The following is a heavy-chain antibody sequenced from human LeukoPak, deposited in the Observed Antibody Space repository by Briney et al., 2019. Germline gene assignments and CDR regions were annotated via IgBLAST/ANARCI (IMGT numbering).Heavy chain of an antibody. CDR2: ISDGGNTI. Sequence: GGSLRLSCAASGFTFSNAWMSWVRQAPGKGLEWVSYISDGGNTIYYADSVKGRFTISRDNTKNSLYLQMNSLRAEDTAVYYCARVMASGWYGDYWGQGTLVTVSS. D-gene: IGHD6-19*01. J-gene: IGHJ4*02. CDR3: ARVMASGWYGDY. CDR1: GFTFSNAW. V-gene: IGHV3-11*04.